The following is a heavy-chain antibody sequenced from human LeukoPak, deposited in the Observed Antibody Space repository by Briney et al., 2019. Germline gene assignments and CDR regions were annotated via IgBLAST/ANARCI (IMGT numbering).Heavy chain of an antibody. J-gene: IGHJ3*02. Sequence: ASVKVSCKASGYTFGSDDINWVRQATGQGLEWMGWINPNNGNLGYAQKFQGRVTITRSTPISTAYMELSSPTSEDTAVYYCARSDHNSWNAFDIWGQGTMVTVSS. CDR3: ARSDHNSWNAFDI. V-gene: IGHV1-8*03. CDR1: GYTFGSDD. D-gene: IGHD1-26*01. CDR2: INPNNGNL.